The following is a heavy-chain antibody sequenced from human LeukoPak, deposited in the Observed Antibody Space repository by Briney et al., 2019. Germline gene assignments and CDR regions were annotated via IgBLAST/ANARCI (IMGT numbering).Heavy chain of an antibody. J-gene: IGHJ4*02. CDR2: INHSGST. V-gene: IGHV4-34*01. CDR1: GGSFSGYY. Sequence: SETLSLTCAVYGGSFSGYYWSWIRQPPGKGLEWIGEINHSGSTNYNPSLKSRVTISVDTSKNQFSLKLSSVTAADTAVYYCARARGRIMITFGGVHFDYWGQGTLVTVSS. D-gene: IGHD3-16*01. CDR3: ARARGRIMITFGGVHFDY.